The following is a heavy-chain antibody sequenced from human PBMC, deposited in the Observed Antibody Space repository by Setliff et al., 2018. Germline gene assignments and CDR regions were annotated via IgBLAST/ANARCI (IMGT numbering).Heavy chain of an antibody. J-gene: IGHJ3*02. CDR3: ARDSRQWLEGGASGDMDI. D-gene: IGHD6-19*01. Sequence: GASVKVSCKTSGGTFSSFAVSWVRQAPGQRPEWMGRLIPFFGTTIYAQRFQGRVTITADESTTTVFMELNGLRSEDTAIYYCARDSRQWLEGGASGDMDIWGQGTMVTVSS. CDR1: GGTFSSFA. CDR2: LIPFFGTT. V-gene: IGHV1-69*13.